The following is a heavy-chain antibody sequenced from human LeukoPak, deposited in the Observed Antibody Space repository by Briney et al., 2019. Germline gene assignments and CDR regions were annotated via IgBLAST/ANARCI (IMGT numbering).Heavy chain of an antibody. CDR2: INHSGST. CDR3: ASNSFDYYGSGSYSVDY. Sequence: SETLSLACAVYGGSFSGYYWSWIRQPPGKGLEWIGEINHSGSTNYNPSLKSRVTISVDTSKNQFSLKLSSVTAADTAVYYSASNSFDYYGSGSYSVDYWGQGTLVTVSS. D-gene: IGHD3-10*01. J-gene: IGHJ4*02. V-gene: IGHV4-34*01. CDR1: GGSFSGYY.